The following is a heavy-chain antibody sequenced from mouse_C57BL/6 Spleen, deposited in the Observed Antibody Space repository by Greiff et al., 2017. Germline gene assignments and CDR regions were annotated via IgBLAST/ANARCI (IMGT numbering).Heavy chain of an antibody. D-gene: IGHD1-1*01. CDR3: ARCGYGGSYWYFDV. J-gene: IGHJ1*03. CDR2: IYPGDGDT. V-gene: IGHV1-80*01. CDR1: GYAFSSYW. Sequence: QVQLQQSGAELVKPGASVKISCKASGYAFSSYWMNWVKQRPGKGLEWIGQIYPGDGDTNYNGKFKGKATLTADKSSSTAYMQLSSLTSEDSAVYFCARCGYGGSYWYFDVWGTGTTVTVSS.